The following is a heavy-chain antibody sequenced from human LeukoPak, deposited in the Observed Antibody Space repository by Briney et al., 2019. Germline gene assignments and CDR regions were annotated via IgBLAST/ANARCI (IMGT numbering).Heavy chain of an antibody. CDR2: ISGSGGST. V-gene: IGHV3-23*01. Sequence: PGGSLRLPCAASGFTFSSYAMSWVRQAPGKGLEWVSAISGSGGSTYYADSVKGRFTISRDNSKNTLYLQMNSLRAEDTAVYYCAKDISSHYYYYYGMDVWGQGTTVTVSS. CDR1: GFTFSSYA. CDR3: AKDISSHYYYYYGMDV. J-gene: IGHJ6*02.